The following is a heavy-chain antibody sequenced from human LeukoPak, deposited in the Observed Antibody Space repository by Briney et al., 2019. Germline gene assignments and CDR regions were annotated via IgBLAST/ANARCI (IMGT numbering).Heavy chain of an antibody. CDR1: GDSISSGNFY. V-gene: IGHV4-39*01. J-gene: IGHJ4*02. Sequence: SETLSLTCTVSGDSISSGNFYWGWIRQPPGKELQWIGSIYYNGITHYNPSLESRVTISTDTSTNEFSLKLRSVTAADTAMYYCARDHGDFVQHDWGQGTLVTVSS. D-gene: IGHD4-17*01. CDR2: IYYNGIT. CDR3: ARDHGDFVQHD.